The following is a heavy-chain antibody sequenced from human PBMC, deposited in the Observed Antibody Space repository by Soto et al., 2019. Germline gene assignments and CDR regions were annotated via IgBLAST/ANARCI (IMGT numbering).Heavy chain of an antibody. D-gene: IGHD6-13*01. Sequence: QVQLVQSGGEVKKPGASVNISCKATGYTFISYSITWVRQAPGQGLEWMGWISTYNGNTKYAQSLQGRVTLTRDTSTNTAFMEIRGLRSDDTAIYYCAREGAHSTGWYDYFDQWGQGTIVAASS. J-gene: IGHJ4*02. CDR1: GYTFISYS. CDR2: ISTYNGNT. V-gene: IGHV1-18*04. CDR3: AREGAHSTGWYDYFDQ.